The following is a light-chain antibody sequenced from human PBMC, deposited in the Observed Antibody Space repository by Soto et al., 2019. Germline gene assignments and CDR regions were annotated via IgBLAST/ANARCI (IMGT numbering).Light chain of an antibody. CDR1: SSNIGTNT. Sequence: QSVLTQPPSASGTPGPRVTISRSGTSSNIGTNTVNWYQQLPGTAPKVLIDNNHERPSRVPDRFSGSKSGTSASLAISGLQSEFAAEYCCSAWDDSLWLFGGATKVTVL. CDR3: SAWDDSLWL. V-gene: IGLV1-44*01. CDR2: NNH. J-gene: IGLJ3*02.